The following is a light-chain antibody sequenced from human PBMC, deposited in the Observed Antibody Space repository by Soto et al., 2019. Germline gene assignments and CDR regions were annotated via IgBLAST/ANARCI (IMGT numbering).Light chain of an antibody. CDR2: ATS. Sequence: DIQMTQSPSSLSASVGDRVTITCRASQGITNYLAWYQQKPGKVPKLLIHATSTLLSGVPSRFSGSGSGTDFTLTISSLQPEDVATYFCQEYKTAPYTFGQGTKLEIK. J-gene: IGKJ2*01. V-gene: IGKV1-27*01. CDR1: QGITNY. CDR3: QEYKTAPYT.